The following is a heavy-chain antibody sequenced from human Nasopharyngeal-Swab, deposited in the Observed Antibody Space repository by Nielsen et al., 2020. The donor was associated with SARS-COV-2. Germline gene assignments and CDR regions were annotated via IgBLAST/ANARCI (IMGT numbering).Heavy chain of an antibody. D-gene: IGHD3-3*01. Sequence: WIRQPPGKGLEWIGEINHSGSTNYNPSLKSRLTISVDTSKNQFSLKLSSVTAADTAAYYCVRRPYDFWSGYYDYYFDYWGQGTLVTVSS. V-gene: IGHV4-34*01. J-gene: IGHJ4*02. CDR3: VRRPYDFWSGYYDYYFDY. CDR2: INHSGST.